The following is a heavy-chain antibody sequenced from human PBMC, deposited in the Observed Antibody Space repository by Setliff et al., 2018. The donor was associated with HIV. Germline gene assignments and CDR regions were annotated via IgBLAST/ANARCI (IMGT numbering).Heavy chain of an antibody. CDR2: IKKDESEK. J-gene: IGHJ5*02. CDR1: GFTISNEW. Sequence: GGSLRLSCAASGFTISNEWMTWVRQAPGKGLEWVANIKKDESEKYYVASAKGRFTISRDNAKNSLYLQMNNLRAEDTAVYYCARVLLRTNAVYGVVSNQFDPWGQGTLVTVSS. CDR3: ARVLLRTNAVYGVVSNQFDP. V-gene: IGHV3-7*03. D-gene: IGHD2-8*01.